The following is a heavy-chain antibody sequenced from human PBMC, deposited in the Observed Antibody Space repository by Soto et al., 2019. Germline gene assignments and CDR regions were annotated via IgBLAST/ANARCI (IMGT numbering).Heavy chain of an antibody. J-gene: IGHJ4*02. CDR2: TRNKANSYTT. CDR3: ASLAIAVAVPYYFDY. D-gene: IGHD6-19*01. V-gene: IGHV3-72*01. Sequence: PGGSLRLSCAASGFTFSDHYMDWVRQAPGKGLEWVGRTRNKANSYTTEYAASVKGRFTISRDDSKNSLNLQMNSLKTEDTAVYYCASLAIAVAVPYYFDYWGQGTLVTVSS. CDR1: GFTFSDHY.